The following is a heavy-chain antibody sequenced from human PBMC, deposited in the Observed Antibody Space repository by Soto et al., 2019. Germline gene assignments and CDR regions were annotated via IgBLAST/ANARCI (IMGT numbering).Heavy chain of an antibody. D-gene: IGHD3-22*01. J-gene: IGHJ4*02. V-gene: IGHV3-72*01. CDR1: VFTFSSSA. CDR3: AKDRNYYDSSGYAY. Sequence: GGSLRLSCAASVFTFSSSAISWVRQSPGKGLEWVGRSGDKAQCYSAEYAASVKGRLTTSRDDSKNSVYLQMNSLRDEDTAVYYCAKDRNYYDSSGYAYWGQGTLVTV. CDR2: SGDKAQCYSA.